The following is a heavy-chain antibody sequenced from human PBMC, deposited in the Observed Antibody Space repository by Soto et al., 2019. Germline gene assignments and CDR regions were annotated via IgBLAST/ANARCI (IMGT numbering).Heavy chain of an antibody. V-gene: IGHV4-61*01. CDR1: GGSVSGDKNY. Sequence: QVQLQESGPGLVKPSETLSLICTVSGGSVSGDKNYWSWIRQSPGKGLEGIGYISYSGATNYNPSLKSRLAISVDRSKNQFALKLSSVTASDTALYYCATSPRFAFDFWGQGTTVIVSS. J-gene: IGHJ3*01. CDR3: ATSPRFAFDF. D-gene: IGHD3-16*01. CDR2: ISYSGAT.